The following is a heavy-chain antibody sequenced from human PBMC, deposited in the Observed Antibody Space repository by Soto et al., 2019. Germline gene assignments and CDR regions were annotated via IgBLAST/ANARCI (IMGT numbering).Heavy chain of an antibody. V-gene: IGHV3-23*01. CDR1: GFTYSSYA. D-gene: IGHD6-13*01. J-gene: IGHJ5*02. Sequence: EVQLLESGGGLVQPGGSLRLSCAASGFTYSSYAMSWVRQAPGKGLEWVSAISGSGGSTYYADSVKGRFTISRDNSKNTLYLQMNSLRAEDTAVYYCAKHQGQQRWYGDNWFDPWGQGTLVTVSS. CDR3: AKHQGQQRWYGDNWFDP. CDR2: ISGSGGST.